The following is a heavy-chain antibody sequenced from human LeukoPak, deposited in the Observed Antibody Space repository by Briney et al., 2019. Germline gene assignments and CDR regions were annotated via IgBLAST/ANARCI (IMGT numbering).Heavy chain of an antibody. J-gene: IGHJ4*02. CDR1: GYTFTSYG. V-gene: IGHV1-18*01. CDR2: ISAYNGNT. Sequence: ASVKVSCKASGYTFTSYGISWVRQAPGQGLEWMGWISAYNGNTNYAQKLQGRVTITTDTSTSTAYMELRSLRSDDTAVYYCARDEGYCSSTSCYRFDYWGQGTLVTVSS. D-gene: IGHD2-2*02. CDR3: ARDEGYCSSTSCYRFDY.